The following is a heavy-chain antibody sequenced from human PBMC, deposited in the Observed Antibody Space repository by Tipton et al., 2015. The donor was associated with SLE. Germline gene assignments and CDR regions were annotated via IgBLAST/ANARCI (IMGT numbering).Heavy chain of an antibody. D-gene: IGHD3-16*01. CDR2: LHSSGNT. V-gene: IGHV4-39*07. CDR3: ARQVAYDAFDI. Sequence: TLSPTCTVSGGSVSSATYYSGWIRQPPGNGLEWIGSLHSSGNTYFTPSLKSRVTMSLDTSKNQFSLNLTSVTAADTAVYYCARQVAYDAFDIWGQGTMVTVSS. J-gene: IGHJ3*02. CDR1: GGSVSSATYY.